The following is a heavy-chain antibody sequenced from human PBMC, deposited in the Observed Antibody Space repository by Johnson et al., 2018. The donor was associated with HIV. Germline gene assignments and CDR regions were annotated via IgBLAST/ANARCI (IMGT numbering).Heavy chain of an antibody. D-gene: IGHD3-10*01. J-gene: IGHJ3*02. CDR1: GFTVSSDY. CDR2: LYSSAAT. Sequence: VQLVESGGGLVQPGGPLRLSCVASGFTVSSDYMSWVRQAPGKGLEWVSVLYSSAATNYADSVKGRFTIPRDNSKNTLYLQMSSLRVEDTAVYYCARARTYYYGSGSYYVLDIWGQGTMVTVSS. CDR3: ARARTYYYGSGSYYVLDI. V-gene: IGHV3-66*02.